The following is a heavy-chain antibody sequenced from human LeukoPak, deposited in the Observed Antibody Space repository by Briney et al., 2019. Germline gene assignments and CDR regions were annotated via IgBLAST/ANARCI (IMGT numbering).Heavy chain of an antibody. CDR2: ISYDGSNK. D-gene: IGHD3-3*01. CDR3: ARVGSPFGVVIDGFGY. Sequence: PGGSLRLSCAASGFTFSSYAMHWVRQAPGKGLEWVAVISYDGSNKYYADSVKGRFTISRDNSKNTLYLQMNSLRAEDTAVYYCARVGSPFGVVIDGFGYWGQGTLVTVSS. V-gene: IGHV3-30-3*01. CDR1: GFTFSSYA. J-gene: IGHJ4*02.